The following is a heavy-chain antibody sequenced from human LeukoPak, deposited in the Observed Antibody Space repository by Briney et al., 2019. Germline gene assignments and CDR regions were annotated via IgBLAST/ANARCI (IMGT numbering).Heavy chain of an antibody. CDR3: ARVTMVAGASYNWFVV. D-gene: IGHD2-15*01. Sequence: GGSLRLSCAASGFTFSNFGMHWVRQAPGKRLEWVAVIWSDGSNKHYADSARGRFTISRDNSKNTLYLQMNSLRAEDTAVYYCARVTMVAGASYNWFVVWGQGTLVTVST. V-gene: IGHV3-33*01. CDR1: GFTFSNFG. J-gene: IGHJ5*02. CDR2: IWSDGSNK.